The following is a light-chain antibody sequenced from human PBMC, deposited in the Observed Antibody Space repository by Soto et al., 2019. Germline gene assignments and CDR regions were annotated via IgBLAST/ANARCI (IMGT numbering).Light chain of an antibody. CDR1: QGISSY. V-gene: IGKV1-8*01. CDR3: QRSYGSPPWT. Sequence: AIRMTQSPSSLSASTGDRVTITCRASQGISSYLAWYQQKPGKAPKLLIYAASTLQSGVPSRFSGSGSGTDFTLTISCLQSEDFATYYCQRSYGSPPWTFGQGTKV. CDR2: AAS. J-gene: IGKJ1*01.